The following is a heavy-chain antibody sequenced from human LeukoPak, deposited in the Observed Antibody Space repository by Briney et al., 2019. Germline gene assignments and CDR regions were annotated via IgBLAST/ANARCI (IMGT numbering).Heavy chain of an antibody. D-gene: IGHD5-12*01. J-gene: IGHJ4*02. Sequence: SVKVSCKASGGTFSSYAISWVRQAPGQGLEWMGGIIPIFGTANYAQKFQGRVTITADESTSTAYMELSSLRSDDTAVYYCAREGGYSGYGFGDYWGQGTLVTVSS. CDR1: GGTFSSYA. CDR2: IIPIFGTA. V-gene: IGHV1-69*13. CDR3: AREGGYSGYGFGDY.